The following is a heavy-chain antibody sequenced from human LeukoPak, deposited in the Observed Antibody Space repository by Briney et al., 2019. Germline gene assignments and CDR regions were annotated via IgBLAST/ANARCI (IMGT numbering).Heavy chain of an antibody. V-gene: IGHV1-69*13. CDR1: VWSFSSYA. J-gene: IGHJ4*02. CDR3: ARGRFGDYASPSDF. D-gene: IGHD4-17*01. CDR2: IIPLFDST. Sequence: SVKVSCKSSVWSFSSYAVSWVRRAPGQGLEWMGGIIPLFDSTTFAQKFQGRVTLTADESTSTVYMELTTLRSADTAFYYCARGRFGDYASPSDFWGQGTLVTVSS.